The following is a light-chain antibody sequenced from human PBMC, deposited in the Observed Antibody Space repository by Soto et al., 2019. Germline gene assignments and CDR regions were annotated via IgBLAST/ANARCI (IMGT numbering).Light chain of an antibody. Sequence: IQLTQSPSSLSASVGDRVTITCRASQGISSYLAWYQQKPGKAPKLLSYAASTLQSGVPSRFSGSGSGTDFTLTISSLQPEDFTTYYCQQLNSYPSLGGGPKVKIK. V-gene: IGKV1-9*01. CDR1: QGISSY. J-gene: IGKJ4*01. CDR3: QQLNSYPS. CDR2: AAS.